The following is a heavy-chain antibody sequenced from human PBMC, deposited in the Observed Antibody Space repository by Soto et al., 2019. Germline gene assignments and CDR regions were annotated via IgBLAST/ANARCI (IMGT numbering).Heavy chain of an antibody. CDR3: ARGRSNYYGSGSYSIHYYYYYGMDV. D-gene: IGHD3-10*01. V-gene: IGHV4-34*01. CDR2: INHSGST. Sequence: PSETLSLTCAVYGGSFSGYYWSWIRQPPGKGLEWIGEINHSGSTNYNPSLKSRVTISVDTSKNQFSLKLSSVTAADTAVYYCARGRSNYYGSGSYSIHYYYYYGMDVWGQGTTVTVSS. CDR1: GGSFSGYY. J-gene: IGHJ6*02.